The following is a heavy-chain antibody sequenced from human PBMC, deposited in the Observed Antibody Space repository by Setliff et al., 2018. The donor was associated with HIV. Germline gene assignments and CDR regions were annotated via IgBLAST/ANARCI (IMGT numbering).Heavy chain of an antibody. CDR3: ARRSRYSGSFLTTYYFDS. CDR1: GYSFTDYW. D-gene: IGHD1-26*01. Sequence: GESLKISCKGSGYSFTDYWIGWVRQMPGKGLEWMGIIYPADSETRYNPSFQGQVTISADKSISTAYLQWTSVKASDTDMYYCARRSRYSGSFLTTYYFDSWGQGALVTVSS. V-gene: IGHV5-51*01. CDR2: IYPADSET. J-gene: IGHJ4*02.